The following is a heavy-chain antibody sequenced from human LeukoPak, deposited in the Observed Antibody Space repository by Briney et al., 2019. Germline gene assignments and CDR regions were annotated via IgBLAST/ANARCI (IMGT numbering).Heavy chain of an antibody. D-gene: IGHD3-22*01. CDR1: GFTFSSYS. CDR3: ARAFDYYDSSGYFDY. V-gene: IGHV3-21*01. J-gene: IGHJ4*02. Sequence: GGSLRLSCAASGFTFSSYSMNWVRQAPGKGLEWVSSISSSSSYIYYADSVKGRFTISRDNAKNSLYLQMNSLRAEDTAVYYCARAFDYYDSSGYFDYWGQGTLVTVSS. CDR2: ISSSSSYI.